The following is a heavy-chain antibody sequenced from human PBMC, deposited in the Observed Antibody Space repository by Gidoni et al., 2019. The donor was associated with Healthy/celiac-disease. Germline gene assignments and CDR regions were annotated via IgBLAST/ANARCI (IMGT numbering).Heavy chain of an antibody. CDR1: GFTFSSYA. V-gene: IGHV3-30*04. D-gene: IGHD6-13*01. CDR3: ARVRYSTLRYLYYGMDV. Sequence: QVQLVESGGGVVQPGRSLRLSCAASGFTFSSYAMHWVRQAPGKGLEWVAVISYDGSNKYYADSVKGRFTISRDNSKNTLYLQMNSLGAEDTAVYYCARVRYSTLRYLYYGMDVWGQGTTVTVSS. J-gene: IGHJ6*02. CDR2: ISYDGSNK.